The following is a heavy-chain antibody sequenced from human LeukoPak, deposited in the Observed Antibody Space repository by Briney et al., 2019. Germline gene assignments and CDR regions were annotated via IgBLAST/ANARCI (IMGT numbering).Heavy chain of an antibody. CDR1: KFTFSSYW. CDR2: ISGSGGST. J-gene: IGHJ4*02. V-gene: IGHV3-23*01. D-gene: IGHD2-15*01. CDR3: ANTPGGGGDY. Sequence: PGGSLRLSCAATKFTFSSYWMSWVRQAPGKGLEWVSAISGSGGSTYYADSVKGRFTISRDNSKNTLYLQMNSLRAEDTAVYYCANTPGGGGDYWGQGTLVTVSS.